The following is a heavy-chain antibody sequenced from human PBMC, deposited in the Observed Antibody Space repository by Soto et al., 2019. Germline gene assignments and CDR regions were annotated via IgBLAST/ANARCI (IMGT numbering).Heavy chain of an antibody. CDR2: INAGNGNT. CDR1: GYTLTSYA. V-gene: IGHV1-3*01. J-gene: IGHJ5*02. Sequence: QVQLVQSGAEVKKTGASVKVSCKASGYTLTSYAMHWVRQAPGQRLEWMAWINAGNGNTKYSQKFQSRVTITRDTSASTAYMELSSLRSEDTAVYYCARGFSGGDAAWFDPWGQGTLVTVSS. D-gene: IGHD2-21*02. CDR3: ARGFSGGDAAWFDP.